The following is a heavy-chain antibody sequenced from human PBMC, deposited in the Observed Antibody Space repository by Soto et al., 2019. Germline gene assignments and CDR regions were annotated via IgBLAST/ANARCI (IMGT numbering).Heavy chain of an antibody. CDR1: GFTFSSYG. Sequence: GGSLRLSCAASGFTFSSYGMHWVRQAPGKGLEWVAVIWYDGSNKYYTDSVKGRFTISRDNSKSTLYLQMNSLRAEDTAVYYCARDHHTAMVRDVWGQGTTVTVSS. V-gene: IGHV3-33*01. CDR2: IWYDGSNK. J-gene: IGHJ6*02. CDR3: ARDHHTAMVRDV. D-gene: IGHD5-18*01.